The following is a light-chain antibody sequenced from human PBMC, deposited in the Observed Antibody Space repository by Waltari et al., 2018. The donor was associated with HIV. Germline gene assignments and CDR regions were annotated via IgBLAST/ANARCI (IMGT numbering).Light chain of an antibody. V-gene: IGKV3-15*01. J-gene: IGKJ1*01. Sequence: IVMTQSPATLYASQGEKATLSCRASQRIDSDLAWYQQKPGQAPRLLMYATSTRATCTPARFSGRGSGTEFTLTINNLQSEDFAIYYCQQYNNWPLWTFGQGTKVDFK. CDR3: QQYNNWPLWT. CDR2: ATS. CDR1: QRIDSD.